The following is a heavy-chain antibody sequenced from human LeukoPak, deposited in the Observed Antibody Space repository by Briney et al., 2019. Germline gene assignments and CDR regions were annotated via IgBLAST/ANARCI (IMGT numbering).Heavy chain of an antibody. D-gene: IGHD3-22*01. CDR3: AKEKDSSGYYYGVDY. CDR2: ISGDGGST. Sequence: PGGSLRLSCAASGFTFDDYAMRWVRQAPGKGLEWASLISGDGGSTYYADSVKGRFTISRDNSKNSLYLQMNSLRTEDTALYYCAKEKDSSGYYYGVDYWGQGTLVTVSS. CDR1: GFTFDDYA. J-gene: IGHJ4*02. V-gene: IGHV3-43*02.